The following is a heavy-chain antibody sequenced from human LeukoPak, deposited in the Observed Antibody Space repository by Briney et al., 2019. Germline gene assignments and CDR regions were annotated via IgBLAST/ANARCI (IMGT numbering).Heavy chain of an antibody. J-gene: IGHJ4*02. CDR3: ARGGVKVAGEGSDY. D-gene: IGHD6-19*01. V-gene: IGHV3-7*01. Sequence: PGGSLRLSCAASGFTFSSYWMNWARQAPGKGLEWVASINHNGNVNYYVDSVKGRFTISRDNAKNSLYLQMNSLRAEDTAVYYCARGGVKVAGEGSDYWGQGTLVTVSS. CDR1: GFTFSSYW. CDR2: INHNGNVN.